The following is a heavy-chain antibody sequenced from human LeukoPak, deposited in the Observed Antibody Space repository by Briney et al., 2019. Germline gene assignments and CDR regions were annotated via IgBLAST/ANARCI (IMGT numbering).Heavy chain of an antibody. CDR3: ARDIAGYCSGGSCLGGDY. CDR1: GFTFSSYG. J-gene: IGHJ4*02. Sequence: GGSLRLSCAASGFTFSSYGIHWVRQAPGKGLEWVAFIRYDGSNKYYADSVKGRFTISRDNSKNTLYLQMNSLRAEDTAVYYCARDIAGYCSGGSCLGGDYWGQGTLVTVSS. D-gene: IGHD2-15*01. V-gene: IGHV3-30*02. CDR2: IRYDGSNK.